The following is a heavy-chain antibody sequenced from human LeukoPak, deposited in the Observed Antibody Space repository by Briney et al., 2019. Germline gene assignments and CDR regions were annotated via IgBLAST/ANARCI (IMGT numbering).Heavy chain of an antibody. J-gene: IGHJ4*02. CDR1: GVTFSSHA. Sequence: SVKVSCKASGVTFSSHAITWVRQAPGQGLEWMGGIIPLFGTANYAQKFQGRVTITADEYTNTAYMELSSLRSDDTAVYFCAGMPRLGDAKFFDYWGQGTLVTVSS. CDR2: IIPLFGTA. CDR3: AGMPRLGDAKFFDY. V-gene: IGHV1-69*01. D-gene: IGHD2-21*02.